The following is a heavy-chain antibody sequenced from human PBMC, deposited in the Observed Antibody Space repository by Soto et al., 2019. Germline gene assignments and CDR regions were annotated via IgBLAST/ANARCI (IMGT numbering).Heavy chain of an antibody. CDR3: AKDWRLDY. Sequence: EVQLLESGGGLVQPGGSLRLSCAASGFTFSSYAMNWVRQAPGKGLEWVSDISRSGDGTHYADSVKGRFTISRDNSKNTLHLQMNSLRAEDTAVYYCAKDWRLDYWGQGTKVTVSS. CDR2: ISRSGDGT. V-gene: IGHV3-23*01. D-gene: IGHD2-21*02. J-gene: IGHJ4*02. CDR1: GFTFSSYA.